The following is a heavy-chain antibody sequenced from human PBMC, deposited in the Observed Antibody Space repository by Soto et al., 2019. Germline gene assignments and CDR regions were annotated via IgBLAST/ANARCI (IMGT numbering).Heavy chain of an antibody. CDR2: IYYSGST. J-gene: IGHJ5*01. D-gene: IGHD5-18*01. Sequence: SETLSLTCTVSGGSISSSRYYWGWIRQPPGKGLEWIGSIYYSGSTYYNPSLKSRVTISVDTSKNQFSLKLSSVTAADTAVYKCEKSILDTAMVQPIWVDPWGEGTLVTVS. CDR1: GGSISSSRYY. V-gene: IGHV4-39*01. CDR3: EKSILDTAMVQPIWVDP.